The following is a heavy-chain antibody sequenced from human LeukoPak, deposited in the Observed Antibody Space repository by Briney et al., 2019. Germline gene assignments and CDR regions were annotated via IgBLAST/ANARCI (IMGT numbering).Heavy chain of an antibody. CDR1: GYTFTSYG. V-gene: IGHV1-18*01. CDR2: ISAYNGNT. D-gene: IGHD2-2*01. CDR3: ATTEYQLHTVYRDY. Sequence: ASVKVSCKASGYTFTSYGISWVRQAPGQGLEWMGWISAYNGNTNYAQKLQGRVTMTTDTSTSTAYMELSSLRSEDTAMYYCATTEYQLHTVYRDYWGQGTLVTVSS. J-gene: IGHJ4*02.